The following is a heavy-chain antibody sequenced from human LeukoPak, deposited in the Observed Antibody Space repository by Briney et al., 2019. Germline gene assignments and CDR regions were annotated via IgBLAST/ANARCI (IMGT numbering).Heavy chain of an antibody. CDR1: GDSIRRHH. D-gene: IGHD3-10*01. Sequence: ADTLSLTCTVSGDSIRRHHGSWIRHPPGEGVEGIGYIYYSGSTNYNPSLKSPVTISLDTSKNQFSLKLSSVTAADTAVYYCAREGTDQYYYYYMDVWGKGTTVTVSS. J-gene: IGHJ6*03. CDR3: AREGTDQYYYYYMDV. CDR2: IYYSGST. V-gene: IGHV4-59*11.